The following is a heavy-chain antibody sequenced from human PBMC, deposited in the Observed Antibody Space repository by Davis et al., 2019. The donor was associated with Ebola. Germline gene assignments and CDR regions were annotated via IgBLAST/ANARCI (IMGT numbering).Heavy chain of an antibody. CDR2: IWYDGSNK. Sequence: PGGSLRLSCAASGFTFSSYGMPWVRQAPGKGLEWVAVIWYDGSNKYYADSVKGRFTISRDNSKNTLYLQMNSLRAEDTAVYYCARGVPTALYGMDVWGQGTTVTVSS. CDR1: GFTFSSYG. J-gene: IGHJ6*02. D-gene: IGHD4-11*01. V-gene: IGHV3-33*01. CDR3: ARGVPTALYGMDV.